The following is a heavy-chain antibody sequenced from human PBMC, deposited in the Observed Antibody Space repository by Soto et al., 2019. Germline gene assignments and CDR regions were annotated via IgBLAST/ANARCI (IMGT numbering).Heavy chain of an antibody. J-gene: IGHJ4*02. CDR1: GFTFSSYG. CDR2: ISYDGSNK. V-gene: IGHV3-30*18. CDR3: AKDHTMDYYDSSGTGDN. Sequence: QVQLVESGGGVVQPGRSLRLSCAASGFTFSSYGMHWVRQAPGKGLEWVAVISYDGSNKYYADSVKGRFTISRDNSKNTLYLQMSSLRAEDTAVYYCAKDHTMDYYDSSGTGDNWGQGTLVTVSS. D-gene: IGHD3-22*01.